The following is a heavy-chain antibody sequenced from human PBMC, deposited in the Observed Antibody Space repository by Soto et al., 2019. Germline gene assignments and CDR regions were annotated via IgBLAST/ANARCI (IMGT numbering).Heavy chain of an antibody. CDR2: ISYDGSNK. V-gene: IGHV3-30*18. J-gene: IGHJ4*02. Sequence: PGGSLRLSCAASGFTFSSYGMHWVRQAPGKGLEWVAVISYDGSNKYYADSVKGRFTISRDNSKNTLYLQMNSLRAEDTAVYYCAKDATYYYDSSGYFDYWGQGTLVTVS. CDR3: AKDATYYYDSSGYFDY. D-gene: IGHD3-22*01. CDR1: GFTFSSYG.